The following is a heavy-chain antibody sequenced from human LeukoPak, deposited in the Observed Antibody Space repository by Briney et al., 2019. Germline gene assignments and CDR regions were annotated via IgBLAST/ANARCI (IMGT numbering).Heavy chain of an antibody. V-gene: IGHV3-7*01. CDR3: ARGTPDTAMGGDFDY. CDR2: IKQDGSEK. Sequence: GSLRLSCAAPGFTFSSYWMSWVRQAPGKGLEWVANIKQDGSEKYYVDSEKGRFTISRDNAKNSLYLQMNSLRAEDTAVYYCARGTPDTAMGGDFDYWGQGTLVTVSS. CDR1: GFTFSSYW. D-gene: IGHD5-18*01. J-gene: IGHJ4*02.